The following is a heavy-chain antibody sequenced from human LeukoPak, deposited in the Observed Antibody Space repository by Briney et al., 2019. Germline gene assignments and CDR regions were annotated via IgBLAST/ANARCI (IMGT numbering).Heavy chain of an antibody. V-gene: IGHV4-59*01. CDR1: GGSISSSQ. D-gene: IGHD3-10*01. CDR3: ASLRGSGSKTDY. Sequence: SETLSLTCTVSGGSISSSQWSWIRQTPGWGLEWIGYISYNGSPNYNPSLKSRVTISVDTSKNQFSLKPSSVTAADTAVYYCASLRGSGSKTDYWGQGSLVTVSS. CDR2: ISYNGSP. J-gene: IGHJ4*02.